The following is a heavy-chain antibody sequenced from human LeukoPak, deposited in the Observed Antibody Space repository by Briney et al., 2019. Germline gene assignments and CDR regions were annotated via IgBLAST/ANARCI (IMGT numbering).Heavy chain of an antibody. CDR3: ARRGINYYYYYMDV. CDR2: MNPNSGNT. D-gene: IGHD3-10*01. J-gene: IGHJ6*03. V-gene: IGHV1-8*01. CDR1: GYTFTSYD. Sequence: GAAVKVSCKASGYTFTSYDIHWVRQATGQGLEWMGWMNPNSGNTGYAQKFQGRVTMTRNTSISTAYMELSSLRSEDTAVYYCARRGINYYYYYMDVWGKGTTVTVSS.